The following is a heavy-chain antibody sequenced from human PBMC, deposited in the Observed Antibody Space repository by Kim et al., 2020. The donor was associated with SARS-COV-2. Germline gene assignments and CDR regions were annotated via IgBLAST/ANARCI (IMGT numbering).Heavy chain of an antibody. D-gene: IGHD2-2*01. V-gene: IGHV3-23*01. Sequence: YADSDRGRVTTTRDNPKSTVYLKMNSLRAEDTAVYYCAGICGTTSCSDDYWGQGTLVTVSS. CDR3: AGICGTTSCSDDY. J-gene: IGHJ4*02.